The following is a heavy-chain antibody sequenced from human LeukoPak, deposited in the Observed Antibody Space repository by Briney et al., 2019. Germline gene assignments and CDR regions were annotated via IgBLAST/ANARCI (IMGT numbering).Heavy chain of an antibody. CDR2: IYYSGST. V-gene: IGHV4-59*01. J-gene: IGHJ3*02. CDR1: GGSISSNY. D-gene: IGHD3-16*01. Sequence: SETLSLTCTVSGGSISSNYWSWIGQPPGKGLEWIGYIYYSGSTNYSPSLKSRVTISVDMSRNQFSLKLSSVTAADTAVYYCARDQGQAGGAFDIWGQGTMVTVSS. CDR3: ARDQGQAGGAFDI.